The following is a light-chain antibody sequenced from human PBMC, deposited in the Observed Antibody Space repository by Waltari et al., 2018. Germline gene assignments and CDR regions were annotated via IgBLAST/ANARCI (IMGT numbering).Light chain of an antibody. Sequence: EIVLTQSPATLSLFAGERATLPCRASESVSRYLGWYQQKPGQAPRLLVYDASKRAAGIPARFSGRGSGTDFTHVIDTLEPEDFAVYYCQQRNTWPRTFGQGTKVEI. CDR2: DAS. J-gene: IGKJ1*01. CDR1: ESVSRY. CDR3: QQRNTWPRT. V-gene: IGKV3-11*01.